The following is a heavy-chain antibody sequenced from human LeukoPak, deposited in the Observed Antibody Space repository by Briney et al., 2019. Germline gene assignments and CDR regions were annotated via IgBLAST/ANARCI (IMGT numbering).Heavy chain of an antibody. CDR3: ARGRPYDFWSGYQADAFDI. V-gene: IGHV4-59*02. J-gene: IGHJ3*02. Sequence: SETLSLTCTVSGGSVSSYYWSWFRQPPGKGLEWIGYIYYSGSTNYNPSLKSRVTISVDTSKNQFSLKLSSVTAADTAVYYCARGRPYDFWSGYQADAFDIWGQGTMVTVSS. CDR2: IYYSGST. CDR1: GGSVSSYY. D-gene: IGHD3-3*01.